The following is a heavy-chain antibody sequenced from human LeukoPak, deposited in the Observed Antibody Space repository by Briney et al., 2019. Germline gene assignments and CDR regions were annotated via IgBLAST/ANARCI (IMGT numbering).Heavy chain of an antibody. CDR1: GFTFSSSA. CDR3: AKGYRSSWLSFDY. CDR2: IRGSGGST. Sequence: GGSLRLSCAASGFTFSSSAMNWVRQAPGKGLEWVSTIRGSGGSTYYADSVKGRFTISGDNSKNTLYLQMSSLRAEDTAVYYCAKGYRSSWLSFDYWGQGTLVTVSS. V-gene: IGHV3-23*01. D-gene: IGHD6-13*01. J-gene: IGHJ4*02.